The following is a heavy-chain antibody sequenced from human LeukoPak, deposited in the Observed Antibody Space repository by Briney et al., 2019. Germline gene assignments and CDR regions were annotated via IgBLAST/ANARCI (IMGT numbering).Heavy chain of an antibody. CDR1: GGTFSSYA. V-gene: IGHV1-69*13. D-gene: IGHD3-3*01. CDR3: ARAQGSGYSNWFDP. Sequence: ASVKVSCKASGGTFSSYAISWVRQAPGQGLEWMGGIIPIFGTANYAQKFQGRVTITADESTSTAYMELSSLRSEDTAVYYCARAQGSGYSNWFDPWGQGTLVTVSS. J-gene: IGHJ5*02. CDR2: IIPIFGTA.